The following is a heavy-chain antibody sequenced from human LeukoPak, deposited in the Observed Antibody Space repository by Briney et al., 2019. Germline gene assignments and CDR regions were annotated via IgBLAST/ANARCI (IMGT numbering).Heavy chain of an antibody. Sequence: GGSLILSCAASGFDFSTYAMNWVRQAPGKGLEWVSSISGSDDITYYADSVKGRFTISRDNSKNTLYLQMNSLGAEDTAVYYCARGVNPFRGYYYAFFFDYWGQGIRVIVSS. CDR2: ISGSDDIT. D-gene: IGHD2/OR15-2a*01. J-gene: IGHJ4*02. CDR3: ARGVNPFRGYYYAFFFDY. V-gene: IGHV3-23*01. CDR1: GFDFSTYA.